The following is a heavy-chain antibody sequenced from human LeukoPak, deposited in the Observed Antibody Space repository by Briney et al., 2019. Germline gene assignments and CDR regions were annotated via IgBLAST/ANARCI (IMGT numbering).Heavy chain of an antibody. D-gene: IGHD1-14*01. CDR1: VGSFSAYY. J-gene: IGHJ4*02. CDR2: INHSGST. V-gene: IGHV4-34*01. CDR3: ARVTPTNDY. Sequence: PSETLSLTCAVYVGSFSAYYWSWIRQSPGKGLEWIGEINHSGSTNYNPSLKSRVTISVDTSKNQFSLKLSSVTAADTAVYYCARVTPTNDYWGQGTLSPSPQ.